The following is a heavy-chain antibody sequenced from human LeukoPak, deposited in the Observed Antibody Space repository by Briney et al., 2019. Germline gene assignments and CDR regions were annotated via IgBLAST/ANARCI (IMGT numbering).Heavy chain of an antibody. CDR2: IYYSGST. CDR1: GGSISSSSYY. D-gene: IGHD6-6*01. CDR3: ARRVYSSSSTYDY. V-gene: IGHV4-39*01. Sequence: SETLSLTCTVSGGSISSSSYYWGWIRQPPGKGLEWIGSIYYSGSTYYNPSLKSRVTISVDTSKNQLSLKLSSVTAADTAVYYCARRVYSSSSTYDYWGQGTLVTVSS. J-gene: IGHJ4*02.